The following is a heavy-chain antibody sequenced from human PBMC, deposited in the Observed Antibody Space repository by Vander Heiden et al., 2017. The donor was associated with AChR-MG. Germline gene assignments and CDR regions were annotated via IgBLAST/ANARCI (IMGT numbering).Heavy chain of an antibody. J-gene: IGHJ6*02. V-gene: IGHV3-23*01. D-gene: IGHD3-10*01. Sequence: EVQLLESGGGLVQPGGSLRLSCAAAGFPFSNYAMSWVRQAPGKGLEWVSSISGGGGRTFYADSVKGRFTISRDNSKNTLYLQMNSLRAVDTAAYYCAKLRGLVRGALDVWGLGTTVTVSS. CDR1: GFPFSNYA. CDR2: ISGGGGRT. CDR3: AKLRGLVRGALDV.